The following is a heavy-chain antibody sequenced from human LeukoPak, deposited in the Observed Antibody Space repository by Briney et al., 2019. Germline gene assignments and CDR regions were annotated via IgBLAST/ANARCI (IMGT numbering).Heavy chain of an antibody. V-gene: IGHV3-9*01. J-gene: IGHJ1*01. CDR1: GFTFDDYA. Sequence: GGSLRLSCAASGFTFDDYAMHWVRQAPGKGLEWVSGISWNSGSIGYADSVKGRFTISRDNAKNSLYLQMNSLRAEDTAVYYCARDPIVVVPAAITAAEYFQHWGQGTLVTVSS. CDR2: ISWNSGSI. D-gene: IGHD2-2*01. CDR3: ARDPIVVVPAAITAAEYFQH.